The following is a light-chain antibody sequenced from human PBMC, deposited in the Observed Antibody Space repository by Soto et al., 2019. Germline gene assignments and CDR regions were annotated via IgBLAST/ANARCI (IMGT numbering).Light chain of an antibody. CDR1: SSDVGSYNL. Sequence: QSVLTQPASVSGSPGQSITISCTGTSSDVGSYNLVSWYQQHPGKAPKLMIYEGSTRPSGVSNRFSGSKSGNTASLTISGLQAEDEADYYCCSYAGSSTYVFGTGTRSPS. V-gene: IGLV2-23*01. CDR3: CSYAGSSTYV. J-gene: IGLJ1*01. CDR2: EGS.